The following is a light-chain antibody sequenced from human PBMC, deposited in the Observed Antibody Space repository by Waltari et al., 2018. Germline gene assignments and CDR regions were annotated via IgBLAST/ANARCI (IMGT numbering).Light chain of an antibody. CDR1: HSLLQSNGYNY. V-gene: IGKV2-28*01. J-gene: IGKJ4*01. CDR3: MQALQTPLT. CDR2: LRS. Sequence: DIVLTQSPLTLAVTPGEPASISCRSSHSLLQSNGYNYLDWYLQKPGQSPRLLIYLRSNRAAGVPDRVSGSGSGTDFTLKISRVEAEDVGVYYCMQALQTPLTFGGGTKVEIK.